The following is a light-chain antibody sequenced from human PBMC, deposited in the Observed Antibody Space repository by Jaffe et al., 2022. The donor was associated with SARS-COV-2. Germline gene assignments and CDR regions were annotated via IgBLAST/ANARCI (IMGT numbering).Light chain of an antibody. V-gene: IGKV3-20*01. CDR3: QQYGSSPPTYS. Sequence: EIVLTQSPGTLSLSPGERATLSCRASQSISSTYLAWYQQKPGQAPSLLIYGASGRATGIPDRFSGSGSGTDFTLTISRLEPEDFAVYYCQQYGSSPPTYSFGQGTKLEIK. CDR1: QSISSTY. J-gene: IGKJ2*03. CDR2: GAS.